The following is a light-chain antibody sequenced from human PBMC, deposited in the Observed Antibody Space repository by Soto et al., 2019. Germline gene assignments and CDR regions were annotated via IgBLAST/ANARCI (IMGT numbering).Light chain of an antibody. CDR1: SSDVGDHNY. CDR3: SSYTSSSVV. V-gene: IGLV2-14*01. CDR2: DVS. Sequence: QSALTQPASVSGSPGQPITISCTGTSSDVGDHNYVSWYQQHPGKAPKLMIYDVSSRPSGVSNRFSGSKSGNTASLTISGLQAEDEADYYCSSYTSSSVVFGGGTKLTVL. J-gene: IGLJ2*01.